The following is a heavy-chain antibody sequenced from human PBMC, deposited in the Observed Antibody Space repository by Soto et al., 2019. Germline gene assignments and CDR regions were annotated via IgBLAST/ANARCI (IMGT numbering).Heavy chain of an antibody. CDR3: AKEYGGYSYRRVGFDY. J-gene: IGHJ4*02. D-gene: IGHD5-18*01. CDR1: GFTFSSYG. Sequence: QVQLVESGGGVVQPGRSLRLSCAASGFTFSSYGMHWVRQAPGKGLEWVAVISYDGSNKYYADSVKGRFTISRDNSRTTLYLQMNSLRAEDTAVYYCAKEYGGYSYRRVGFDYWGQGTLVTVSS. V-gene: IGHV3-30*18. CDR2: ISYDGSNK.